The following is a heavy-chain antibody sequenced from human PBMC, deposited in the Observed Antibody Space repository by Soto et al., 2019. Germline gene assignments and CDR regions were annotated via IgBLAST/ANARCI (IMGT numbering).Heavy chain of an antibody. J-gene: IGHJ4*02. V-gene: IGHV3-30*03. CDR3: VGGQYYFDY. D-gene: IGHD3-10*01. Sequence: QVQLVESGVGVVQPGRSLRLSCVASGFPFTSYGMHWVREAPGKGLEWVAVISYDGSNKYYADSVKGRFTISRDNSKNTLYLQMNSLRPEDTALYYCVGGQYYFDYRGQGTLVTVSS. CDR2: ISYDGSNK. CDR1: GFPFTSYG.